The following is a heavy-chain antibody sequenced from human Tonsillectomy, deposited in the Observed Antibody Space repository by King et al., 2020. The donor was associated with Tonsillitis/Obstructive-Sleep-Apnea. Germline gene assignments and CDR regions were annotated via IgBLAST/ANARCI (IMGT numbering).Heavy chain of an antibody. CDR2: IIHRGST. CDR3: AIGSDYVWGSHEDY. CDR1: GGSFSGYY. J-gene: IGHJ4*02. D-gene: IGHD3-16*01. Sequence: VQLQQWGAGLLKPSETLSLTCGVYGGSFSGYYWSWIRQPPGKGLEWIGEIIHRGSTSYNPSLNSRVTISVDTSKNQFSLNLSSVTAADTAVYYCAIGSDYVWGSHEDYWGQGTLVTVSS. V-gene: IGHV4-34*12.